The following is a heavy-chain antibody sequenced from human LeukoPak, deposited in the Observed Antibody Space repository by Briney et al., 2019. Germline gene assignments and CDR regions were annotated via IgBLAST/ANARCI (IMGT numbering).Heavy chain of an antibody. V-gene: IGHV1-2*02. J-gene: IGHJ5*02. D-gene: IGHD3-10*01. Sequence: GASVKVSCKASGYTFTGYYMHWVRQAPGQGLEWMGWINPNSGGTNYAQKFQGRVTMTRDTSISTAYMELSRLRSDDTAVYYCARGAGVKRSLRYNWFDPWGQGTLVTVSS. CDR3: ARGAGVKRSLRYNWFDP. CDR2: INPNSGGT. CDR1: GYTFTGYY.